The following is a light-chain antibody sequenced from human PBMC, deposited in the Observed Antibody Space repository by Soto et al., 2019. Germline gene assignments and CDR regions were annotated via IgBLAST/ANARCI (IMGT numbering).Light chain of an antibody. CDR2: EVS. J-gene: IGLJ1*01. V-gene: IGLV2-14*01. CDR3: SSYTSSSTPYV. CDR1: SSDVGGYKY. Sequence: QSALTQPASVSGSPGQSITISCTGTSSDVGGYKYVSWYQQHPGIAPKLMIYEVSNRPSGVSHRFSGSKSGNTASLTISGLQAEDEADYYCSSYTSSSTPYVFGTGTKVTVL.